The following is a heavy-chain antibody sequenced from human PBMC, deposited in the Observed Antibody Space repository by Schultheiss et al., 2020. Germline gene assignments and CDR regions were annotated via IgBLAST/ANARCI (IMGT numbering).Heavy chain of an antibody. V-gene: IGHV6-1*01. CDR3: ARDWFGEFGYYYYYMDV. D-gene: IGHD3-10*01. CDR2: TYYRSKWYN. CDR1: GDSVSSNSAA. J-gene: IGHJ6*03. Sequence: SQTLSLTCAISGDSVSSNSAAWNWIRQSPSRGLEWLGRTYYRSKWYNDYAVSVKSRITINPDTSKNQFSLQLNSVTPEDTAVYYCARDWFGEFGYYYYYMDVWGKGTTVTVSS.